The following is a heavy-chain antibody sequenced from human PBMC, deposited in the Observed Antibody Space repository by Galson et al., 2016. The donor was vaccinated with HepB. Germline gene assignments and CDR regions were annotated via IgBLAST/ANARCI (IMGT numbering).Heavy chain of an antibody. J-gene: IGHJ4*02. V-gene: IGHV3-33*06. D-gene: IGHD2-8*01. CDR3: AKDWSNGPFDY. CDR1: GFTFSNYG. Sequence: SLRLSCAASGFTFSNYGMHWVRQAPGKGLEWVAGIWYNGSNKYYADSVKGRFTISRDNSKNTLYVQMNSLRAEDTAVYYCAKDWSNGPFDYWGKGTLVTVSS. CDR2: IWYNGSNK.